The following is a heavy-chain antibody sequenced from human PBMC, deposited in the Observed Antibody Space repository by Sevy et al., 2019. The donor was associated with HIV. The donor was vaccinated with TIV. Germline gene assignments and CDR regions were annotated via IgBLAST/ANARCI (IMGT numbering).Heavy chain of an antibody. D-gene: IGHD6-13*01. J-gene: IGHJ6*02. V-gene: IGHV3-9*01. CDR3: AKDGAAAIKPLYYYYGMDV. CDR1: GFTFDDYA. CDR2: ISWNSGSI. Sequence: SLRLSCAASGFTFDDYAMHWVRQAPGKGLEWVSGISWNSGSIGYADSVKGRFTISRDNAKNSLYLQMNSLRAEDTALYYCAKDGAAAIKPLYYYYGMDVWGQGTTVTVSS.